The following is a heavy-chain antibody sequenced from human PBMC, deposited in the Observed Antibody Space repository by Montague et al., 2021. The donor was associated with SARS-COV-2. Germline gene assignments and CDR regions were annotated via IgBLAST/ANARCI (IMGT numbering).Heavy chain of an antibody. V-gene: IGHV6-1*01. CDR3: ARAYCGGDCYFYWYFDL. Sequence: CAISGASVSSNIATWNWIRQSPSRGLEWLGRTYYRSKWYNDYAVSVKSRVIINPDTSNNRISLQLNSVTPEDTAVYYCARAYCGGDCYFYWYFDLWGRGTLFTVSS. CDR2: TYYRSKWYN. J-gene: IGHJ2*01. CDR1: GASVSSNIAT. D-gene: IGHD2-21*02.